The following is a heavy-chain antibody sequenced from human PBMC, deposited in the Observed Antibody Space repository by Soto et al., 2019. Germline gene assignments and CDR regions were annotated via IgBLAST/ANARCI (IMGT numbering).Heavy chain of an antibody. V-gene: IGHV1-18*04. CDR3: ARTPYEGQLPKLSENYFDY. J-gene: IGHJ4*02. CDR2: ISAYNGNT. Sequence: ASVKVSCKASGYTFTSYGISWVRQAPGQGLEWMGWISAYNGNTNYAQKLQGRVTMTTDTSTSTAYMELRSVRSDDTAVYYCARTPYEGQLPKLSENYFDYWGQGTLVTVSS. CDR1: GYTFTSYG. D-gene: IGHD2-2*01.